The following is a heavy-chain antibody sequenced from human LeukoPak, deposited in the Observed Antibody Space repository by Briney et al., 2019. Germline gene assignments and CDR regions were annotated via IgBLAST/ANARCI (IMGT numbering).Heavy chain of an antibody. CDR3: ARASPFYDFWSWYFDY. J-gene: IGHJ4*02. Sequence: PGGSLRLSCAASGFTFSSYSMNWVRQAPGKGLEWVSSISSSSSYIYYADSVKGRFTISRDDAKNSLYPQMNSLRVEDTAVYYCARASPFYDFWSWYFDYWGQGTLVTVSS. V-gene: IGHV3-21*01. CDR2: ISSSSSYI. CDR1: GFTFSSYS. D-gene: IGHD3-3*01.